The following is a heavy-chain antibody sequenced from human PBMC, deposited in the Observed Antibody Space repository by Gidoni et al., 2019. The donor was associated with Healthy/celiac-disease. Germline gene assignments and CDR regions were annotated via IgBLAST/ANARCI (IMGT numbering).Heavy chain of an antibody. V-gene: IGHV4-59*01. J-gene: IGHJ6*02. Sequence: QVQLQESGPGLVTPSETLSLTCTVSGGSISSYYWSWIRQPPGKGLEWIGYIYYSGSTNYNPSLKSRVTISVDTSKNQFSLKLSSVTAADTAVYYCARGSNYYGMDVWGQGTTVTVSS. CDR1: GGSISSYY. D-gene: IGHD4-4*01. CDR3: ARGSNYYGMDV. CDR2: IYYSGST.